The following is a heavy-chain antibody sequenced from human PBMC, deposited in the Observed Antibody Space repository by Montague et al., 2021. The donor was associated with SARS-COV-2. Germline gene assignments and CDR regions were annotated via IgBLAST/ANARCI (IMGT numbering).Heavy chain of an antibody. CDR3: ARGRDELGWFDP. J-gene: IGHJ5*02. CDR2: MSYSGTT. V-gene: IGHV4-59*01. CDR1: GGSISSYY. D-gene: IGHD7-27*01. Sequence: SETLSLTCTVSGGSISSYYWSWIRQPPGKGLEWIGYMSYSGTTNYNPSLRSRLTMSIDTSKDQLSLKLSSLTAADAAVYYCARGRDELGWFDPCGQGTLVTFSS.